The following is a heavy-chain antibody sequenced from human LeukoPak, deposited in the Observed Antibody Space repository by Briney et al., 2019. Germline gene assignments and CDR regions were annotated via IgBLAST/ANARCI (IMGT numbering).Heavy chain of an antibody. J-gene: IGHJ4*02. CDR2: INPSGGST. CDR3: ARVTVDTAMADY. D-gene: IGHD5-18*01. V-gene: IGHV1-46*01. CDR1: GYTFTGYY. Sequence: ASVKVSCRASGYTFTGYYMHWVRQAPGQGLEWMGIINPSGGSTSYAQKFQGRVTMTRDMSTSTVYMELSSLRSEDTAVYYCARVTVDTAMADYWGQGTLVTVSS.